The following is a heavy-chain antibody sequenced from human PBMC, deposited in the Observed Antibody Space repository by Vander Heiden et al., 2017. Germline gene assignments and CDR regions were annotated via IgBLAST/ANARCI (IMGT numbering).Heavy chain of an antibody. CDR1: GYTFSSYD. D-gene: IGHD2-21*02. V-gene: IGHV1-8*01. CDR2: MNPNSGNT. CDR3: AREGVVVTPIPDPFDI. J-gene: IGHJ3*02. Sequence: QVQLVQSGAEVKQPGASVKVSCKASGYTFSSYDINWVRQAAGQGLEWMGWMNPNSGNTGYAQKFQGRVTMTRSTSISTAYMELSSLTSEDTAVYYCAREGVVVTPIPDPFDIWGQGTMVTGSS.